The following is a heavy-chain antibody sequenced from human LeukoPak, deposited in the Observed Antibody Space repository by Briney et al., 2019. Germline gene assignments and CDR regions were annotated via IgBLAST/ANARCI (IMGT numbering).Heavy chain of an antibody. CDR3: AKGLGYSSVFDY. CDR2: ITGSGGST. V-gene: IGHV3-23*01. J-gene: IGHJ4*02. D-gene: IGHD6-19*01. CDR1: GFTFSSYA. Sequence: GGSLRLSCAASGFTFSSYAMSWVRQAPGKGLEWVSAITGSGGSTYCADSVKGRFTISRDNSKNTLYLQMNSLRAEDTAVYYCAKGLGYSSVFDYWGQGTLVTVSS.